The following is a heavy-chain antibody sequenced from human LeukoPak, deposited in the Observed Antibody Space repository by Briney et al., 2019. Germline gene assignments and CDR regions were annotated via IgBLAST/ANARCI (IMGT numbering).Heavy chain of an antibody. CDR2: ISGDGGST. V-gene: IGHV3-43*02. Sequence: QSGGSLRLSCAASGFTFDDXAMXWVRQAPGXXXXXXXLISGDGGSTYYADSXKGRFTISRDNSKNSLYLQMNSLRTEDTALYYCAKGIQLWSTGWFDPWGQGTLVTVSS. D-gene: IGHD5-18*01. CDR1: GFTFDDXA. CDR3: AKGIQLWSTGWFDP. J-gene: IGHJ5*02.